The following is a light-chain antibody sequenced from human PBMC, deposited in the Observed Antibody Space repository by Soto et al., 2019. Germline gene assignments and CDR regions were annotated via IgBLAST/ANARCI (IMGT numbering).Light chain of an antibody. CDR2: AAS. V-gene: IGKV1-39*01. J-gene: IGKJ1*01. Sequence: DIQMTQSPSSLSASVGDRVTITCRASQSFSSYFYWYQQKQGNAPKLLIYAASSLQSGVPSRFSGSGSGTDFTLTISRLQPEDFATYYCQQSYSTSWTFGQGTKVEIK. CDR3: QQSYSTSWT. CDR1: QSFSSY.